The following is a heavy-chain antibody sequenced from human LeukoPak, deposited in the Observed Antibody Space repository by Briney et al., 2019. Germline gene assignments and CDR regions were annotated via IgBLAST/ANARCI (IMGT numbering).Heavy chain of an antibody. J-gene: IGHJ4*02. CDR2: IDPNSDNI. CDR3: SRSAYNYGYVYFDH. V-gene: IGHV1-2*02. CDR1: GYTFTGCF. Sequence: ASVRVSCKASGYTFTGCFIHYVRQAPGQGREWMGGIDPNSDNIRYSETFKDRVTMTRDTSTNTAYMELSWLRSDDTAVYYCSRSAYNYGYVYFDHWGQGTLVIVSS. D-gene: IGHD5-18*01.